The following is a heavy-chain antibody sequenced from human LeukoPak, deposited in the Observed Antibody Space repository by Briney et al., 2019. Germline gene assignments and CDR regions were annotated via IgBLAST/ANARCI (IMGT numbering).Heavy chain of an antibody. CDR2: IIWNGGST. Sequence: GRSLRLSCAASGFTFADYGISCVRQAPGKGQEWVSGIIWNGGSTGYADSVKGRFTISRDNAKNCLYLQMNSRRAEDSALYCCARSFSLSVRLVPFDYWDKGTLVTVSS. J-gene: IGHJ4*02. CDR1: GFTFADYG. D-gene: IGHD3-9*01. CDR3: ARSFSLSVRLVPFDY. V-gene: IGHV3-20*04.